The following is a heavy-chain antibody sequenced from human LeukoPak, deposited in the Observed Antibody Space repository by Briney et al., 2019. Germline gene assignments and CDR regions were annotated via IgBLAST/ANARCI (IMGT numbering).Heavy chain of an antibody. J-gene: IGHJ3*02. Sequence: GGSLRLSCAASGFTFSGSAMHWVRQASGKGLEWVGHIRSKANSYATASAASVKGRFTISRDDSKKTAYLQMNSLRAEDTAIYYCAKVRRVVVITDPFDIWGQGTMVTVSS. CDR3: AKVRRVVVITDPFDI. CDR2: IRSKANSYAT. D-gene: IGHD3-22*01. V-gene: IGHV3-73*01. CDR1: GFTFSGSA.